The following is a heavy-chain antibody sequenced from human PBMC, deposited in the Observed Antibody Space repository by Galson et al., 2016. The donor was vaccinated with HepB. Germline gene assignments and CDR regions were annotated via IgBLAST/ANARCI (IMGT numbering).Heavy chain of an antibody. CDR1: GFPFGSDA. CDR2: ISYDGSKQ. V-gene: IGHV3-30-3*01. CDR3: GRDPHSSGWSGVMGYIDY. J-gene: IGHJ4*02. D-gene: IGHD6-19*01. Sequence: SLRLSCAASGFPFGSDAFHWVRQAPGKGLEWVAMISYDGSKQFYAASVKGRFTISRDNSKNTLFLEMNGLTAADTAVYFCGRDPHSSGWSGVMGYIDYWGQGTLVTVSS.